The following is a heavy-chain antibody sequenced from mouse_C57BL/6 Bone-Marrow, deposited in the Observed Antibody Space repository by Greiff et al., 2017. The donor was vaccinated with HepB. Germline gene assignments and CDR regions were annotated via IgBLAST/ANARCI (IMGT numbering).Heavy chain of an antibody. CDR1: EYEFPSHD. D-gene: IGHD2-4*01. V-gene: IGHV5-2*01. J-gene: IGHJ1*03. CDR3: ARRRYDYDSWYFDV. Sequence: EVQRVESGGGLVQPGESLKLSCESNEYEFPSHDMSWVRKTPDKRLELVAAINSDGGSTYSPDTMQRRFIISRDNTKKTRYLQMSSLRSEDTALYYCARRRYDYDSWYFDVWGTGTTVTVSS. CDR2: INSDGGST.